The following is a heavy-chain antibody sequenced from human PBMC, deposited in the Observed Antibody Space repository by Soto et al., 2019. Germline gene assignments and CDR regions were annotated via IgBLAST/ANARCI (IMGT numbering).Heavy chain of an antibody. J-gene: IGHJ4*02. CDR3: AKDREWGSSYTPHFDY. CDR1: GFTFSSYA. D-gene: IGHD3-16*02. CDR2: ISGSGGST. Sequence: EVQLLESGGGLVQPGGSLRLSCAASGFTFSSYAMSWVRQAPGKGLEWVSAISGSGGSTYYADSVKGRFIISRDNSKNTLYLQMNSLRAEDTAVYYCAKDREWGSSYTPHFDYWGQGTLVTVSS. V-gene: IGHV3-23*01.